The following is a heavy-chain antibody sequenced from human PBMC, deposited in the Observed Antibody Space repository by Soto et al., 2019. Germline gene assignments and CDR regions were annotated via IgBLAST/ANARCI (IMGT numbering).Heavy chain of an antibody. V-gene: IGHV4-31*11. Sequence: SETLSLTCAVYGGSFSGYYWSWIRQHPGKGLEWIGYIYYSGSTYYNPSLKSRVTISVDTSKNQFSLKLSSVTAADTAVYYCERDRDDYGDYIVDYWGQGTLVTVSS. J-gene: IGHJ4*02. CDR1: GGSFSGYY. D-gene: IGHD4-17*01. CDR3: ERDRDDYGDYIVDY. CDR2: IYYSGST.